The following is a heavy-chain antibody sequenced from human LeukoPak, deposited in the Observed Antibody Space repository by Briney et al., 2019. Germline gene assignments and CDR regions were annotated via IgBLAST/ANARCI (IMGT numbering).Heavy chain of an antibody. CDR3: ARDKDAPGYRGGWRYYYYGVDV. CDR1: GYTFTDYY. V-gene: IGHV1-46*01. Sequence: ASVKVSCKASGYTFTDYYIHWVRQAPGQGLEWMGIINPSGGSTSYAQKFQGRVTLTRDTSTSTVYMELSSLRSEDTAVYYCARDKDAPGYRGGWRYYYYGVDVWGQGTTVTVSS. CDR2: INPSGGST. J-gene: IGHJ6*02. D-gene: IGHD6-19*01.